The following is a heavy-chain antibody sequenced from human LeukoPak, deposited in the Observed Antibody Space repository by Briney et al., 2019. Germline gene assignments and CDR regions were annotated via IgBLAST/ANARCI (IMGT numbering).Heavy chain of an antibody. V-gene: IGHV3-23*01. CDR1: GFTFSSYG. CDR2: ISGSGGST. D-gene: IGHD3-22*01. J-gene: IGHJ4*02. CDR3: AKGAYDSSGYPLFDY. Sequence: AGSLRLSCAASGFTFSSYGRTWVRQAPGKGLEWVSAISGSGGSTYYADPVNGRFTISRDNSKNTLYLQMNSLTAEDTAVYYCAKGAYDSSGYPLFDYRGQRTLVTVSS.